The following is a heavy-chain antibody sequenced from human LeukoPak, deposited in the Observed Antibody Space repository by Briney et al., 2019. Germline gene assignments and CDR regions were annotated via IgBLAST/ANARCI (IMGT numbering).Heavy chain of an antibody. CDR2: IYYSGST. V-gene: IGHV4-59*01. Sequence: KPSETLSLTXTVSGGSISSYYWSWIRQPPGKGLEWIGYIYYSGSTNYNPSLKSRVTISVDTSKNQFSLKLSSVTAADTAVYYCARIHLLLWFGELSGYFDYWGQGTLVTVSS. CDR3: ARIHLLLWFGELSGYFDY. D-gene: IGHD3-10*01. J-gene: IGHJ4*02. CDR1: GGSISSYY.